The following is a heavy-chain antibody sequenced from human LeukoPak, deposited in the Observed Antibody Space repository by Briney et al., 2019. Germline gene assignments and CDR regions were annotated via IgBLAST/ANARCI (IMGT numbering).Heavy chain of an antibody. Sequence: PSETLSLTCTVSGGSISSYYWSWIRQPPGKGLEWIGYIYYSGSTNYNPSLKSRVTMSVDTSKNQFSLKLSSVTAADTAVYYCARVAAAASGYYYYYYMDVWGKGTTVTVSS. J-gene: IGHJ6*03. V-gene: IGHV4-59*12. CDR2: IYYSGST. D-gene: IGHD6-13*01. CDR3: ARVAAAASGYYYYYYMDV. CDR1: GGSISSYY.